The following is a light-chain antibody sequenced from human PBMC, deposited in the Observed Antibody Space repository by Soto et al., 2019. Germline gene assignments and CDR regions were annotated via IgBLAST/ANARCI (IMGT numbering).Light chain of an antibody. Sequence: QSVLTQPASVSGSPGQSITIFCTGTSSDVGSYNYVSWYQQHPGRAPKLMIYDVSSRPSGVSNRFSGSKSGNTASLTISGLQAEDEAVYFCTSYTSSSTYVFGTGTRSPS. J-gene: IGLJ1*01. CDR2: DVS. V-gene: IGLV2-14*03. CDR3: TSYTSSSTYV. CDR1: SSDVGSYNY.